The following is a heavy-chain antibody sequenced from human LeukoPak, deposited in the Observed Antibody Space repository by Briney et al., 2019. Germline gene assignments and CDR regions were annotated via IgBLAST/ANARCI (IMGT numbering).Heavy chain of an antibody. J-gene: IGHJ4*02. V-gene: IGHV4-30-2*01. D-gene: IGHD1-14*01. CDR1: GGSIRSGGYY. CDR2: ISDGGST. CDR3: ARVDFLSITLPYYFDS. Sequence: SSETLSPTCTVSGGSIRSGGYYWSWIRQPPGKGLEWIGYISDGGSTYYNPSLKSRVTISVDRSKNQFLLKLNSVTAADTAMYYCARVDFLSITLPYYFDSWGQGTLVTVSS.